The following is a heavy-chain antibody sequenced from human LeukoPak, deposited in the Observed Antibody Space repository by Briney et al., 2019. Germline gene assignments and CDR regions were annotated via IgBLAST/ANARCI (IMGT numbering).Heavy chain of an antibody. CDR2: INHSGST. CDR1: GGSFSGYY. CDR3: ARGRYYYYGSGSYDY. Sequence: SETLSLTCAVYGGSFSGYYWSWIRQPPGKGLEWLGEINHSGSTNYNPSIKGRVTISVDTSKNQFSLKLSSVTAADTAVYYCARGRYYYYGSGSYDYWGQGTLVTVSS. V-gene: IGHV4-34*01. J-gene: IGHJ4*02. D-gene: IGHD3-10*01.